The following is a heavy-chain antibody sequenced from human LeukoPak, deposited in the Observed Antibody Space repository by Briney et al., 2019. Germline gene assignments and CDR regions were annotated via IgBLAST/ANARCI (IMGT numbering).Heavy chain of an antibody. J-gene: IGHJ3*02. D-gene: IGHD2-21*01. CDR3: ARGSRDTDAFDI. Sequence: SETLSLTCAVYGGSFSGYYWSWIRQPPGKGLEWIGEINHSGSTNYNPSLKGRVTISVDTSKNQFSLKLSSVTAADTAVYYCARGSRDTDAFDIWGQGTMVTVSS. V-gene: IGHV4-34*01. CDR1: GGSFSGYY. CDR2: INHSGST.